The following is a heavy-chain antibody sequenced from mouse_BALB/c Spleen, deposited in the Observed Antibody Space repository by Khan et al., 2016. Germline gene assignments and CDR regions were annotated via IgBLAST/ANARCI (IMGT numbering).Heavy chain of an antibody. Sequence: QVQLKQSGAELMKPGASVKISCKATGYTFSNYWIEWVKQRPGHGLEWIGDILPGSGYSNSNENFKGKATFTADASSNTAYMQLISLPSEDSAVYFCERAWYSMDCWGQGTSVTVSS. CDR1: GYTFSNYW. CDR3: ERAWYSMDC. V-gene: IGHV1-9*01. CDR2: ILPGSGYS. J-gene: IGHJ4*01.